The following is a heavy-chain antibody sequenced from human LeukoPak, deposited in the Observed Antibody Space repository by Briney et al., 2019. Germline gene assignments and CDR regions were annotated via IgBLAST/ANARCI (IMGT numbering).Heavy chain of an antibody. CDR3: ARFRSPNYYDSSGYPFQH. CDR2: ISSSSSYI. J-gene: IGHJ1*01. CDR1: GFTFSSYS. V-gene: IGHV3-21*01. D-gene: IGHD3-22*01. Sequence: PGGSLRLSCAASGFTFSSYSMNWVRQAPGKGLEWVSSISSSSSYIYYADSVKGRFTISRDNAKNSLYPQMNSLRAEDTAVYYCARFRSPNYYDSSGYPFQHWGQGTLVTVSS.